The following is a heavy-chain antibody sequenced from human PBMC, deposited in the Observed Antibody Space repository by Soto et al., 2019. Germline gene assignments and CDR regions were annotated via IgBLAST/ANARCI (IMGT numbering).Heavy chain of an antibody. CDR1: GFTFSSYS. Sequence: EVQLVVSGGGLVKPGGSRKLSCAASGFTFSSYSMTWVRQAPGKGLEWVSSISSSSSYIYYADSLKGRFTISRDNAKNSLSLQMNSLRVEDTAVYYCARAESTGTTLLDYWGQGTLVTVSS. D-gene: IGHD1-1*01. CDR2: ISSSSSYI. V-gene: IGHV3-21*01. J-gene: IGHJ4*02. CDR3: ARAESTGTTLLDY.